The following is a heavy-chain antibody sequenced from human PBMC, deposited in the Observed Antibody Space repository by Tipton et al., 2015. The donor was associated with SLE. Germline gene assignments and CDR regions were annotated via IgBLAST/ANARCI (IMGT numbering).Heavy chain of an antibody. D-gene: IGHD6-6*01. CDR2: IYYSGST. V-gene: IGHV4-39*07. CDR3: AREQLVRAFDI. Sequence: GLVKPSETLSLTCTVSGGSISSSSYYWGWIRQPPGKGLEWIGSIYYSGSTYYNPSLKSRVTISVDTSKNQFSLKLSSVTAADTAVYYCAREQLVRAFDIWGQGTMVAVSS. CDR1: GGSISSSSYY. J-gene: IGHJ3*02.